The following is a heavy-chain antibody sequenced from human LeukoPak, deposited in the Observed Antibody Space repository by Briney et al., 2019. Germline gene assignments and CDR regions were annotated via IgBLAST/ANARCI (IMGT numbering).Heavy chain of an antibody. CDR2: IYYSGST. CDR1: GGSVSSGSYY. V-gene: IGHV4-61*01. Sequence: SETLSLTCTVSGGSVSSGSYYWSWIRQPPGKGLEWIGYIYYSGSTNYNPSLKSRVTISVDTSKNQFSLKLSSVTAADTAMYYCARVNYGSATKEDYWGQGTLVTVSS. J-gene: IGHJ4*02. CDR3: ARVNYGSATKEDY. D-gene: IGHD3-10*01.